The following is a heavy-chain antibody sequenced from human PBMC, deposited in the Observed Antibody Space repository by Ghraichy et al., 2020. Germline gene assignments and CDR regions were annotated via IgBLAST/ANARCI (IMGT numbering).Heavy chain of an antibody. J-gene: IGHJ4*02. CDR1: GFTFINYA. CDR2: IWYDGITT. D-gene: IGHD4-23*01. V-gene: IGHV3-33*08. Sequence: SLILSCEASGFTFINYAIHWVLQAPGKGLELVAVIWYDGITTYYADSFKCRFTISKDNSKNTLFLQMNSLRPDDTAVYYCARGSYGDKSDCDSWGQGTLVPVSS. CDR3: ARGSYGDKSDCDS.